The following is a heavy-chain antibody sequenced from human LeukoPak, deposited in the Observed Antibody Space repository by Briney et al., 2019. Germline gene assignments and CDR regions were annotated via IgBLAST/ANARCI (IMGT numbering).Heavy chain of an antibody. Sequence: SETLSLTCAVYGGSFSGYYWSWIRQPPGKGLEWIGEINHSGSTNYNPSLKSRVTISVDTSKNQFSLKLSSVTAADTAVYYCARFNEARSEDYWGQGTLVTVSS. CDR1: GGSFSGYY. V-gene: IGHV4-34*01. J-gene: IGHJ4*02. D-gene: IGHD1-1*01. CDR2: INHSGST. CDR3: ARFNEARSEDY.